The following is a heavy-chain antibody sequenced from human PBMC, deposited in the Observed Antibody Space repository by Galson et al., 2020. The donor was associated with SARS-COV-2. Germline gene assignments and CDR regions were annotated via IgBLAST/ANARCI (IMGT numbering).Heavy chain of an antibody. Sequence: GGSLRLSCAASGFTFSSYGMHWVRQAPGKGLEWVAVIWYDGSNKYCADSVKGRFTISRDNSKNTLYLQMNSLRAEDTAVYYCAKDGGYSYGSDYYYYGMDVWGQGTTVTVSS. J-gene: IGHJ6*02. D-gene: IGHD5-18*01. CDR3: AKDGGYSYGSDYYYYGMDV. CDR2: IWYDGSNK. V-gene: IGHV3-33*06. CDR1: GFTFSSYG.